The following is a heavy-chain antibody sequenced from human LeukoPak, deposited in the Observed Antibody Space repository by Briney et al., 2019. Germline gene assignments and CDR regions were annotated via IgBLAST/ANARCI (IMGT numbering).Heavy chain of an antibody. CDR2: ISYDGSNK. CDR1: GFTVSSNF. Sequence: PGGSLRLSCAASGFTVSSNFMSWVRQAPGKGLEWVAVISYDGSNKYYADSVKGRFTISRDNSKNTLYLQMNSLRAEDTAVYYCARPEGERLAVAGSLDYWGQGTLVTVSP. D-gene: IGHD6-19*01. J-gene: IGHJ4*02. CDR3: ARPEGERLAVAGSLDY. V-gene: IGHV3-30-3*01.